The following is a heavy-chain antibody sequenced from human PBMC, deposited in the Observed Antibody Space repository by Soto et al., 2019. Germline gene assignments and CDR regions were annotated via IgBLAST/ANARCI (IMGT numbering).Heavy chain of an antibody. CDR3: AKDPRGYSYRDWFDP. V-gene: IGHV3-23*01. CDR1: GFTFSSYA. CDR2: ISGSGGST. Sequence: VRLSCAASGFTFSSYAMSWVRQAPGKGLEWVSAISGSGGSTYYADSVRGRFTISRDNSKNTLYLQMNSLRAEDTAVYYCAKDPRGYSYRDWFDPWGQGTLVTVSS. J-gene: IGHJ5*02. D-gene: IGHD5-18*01.